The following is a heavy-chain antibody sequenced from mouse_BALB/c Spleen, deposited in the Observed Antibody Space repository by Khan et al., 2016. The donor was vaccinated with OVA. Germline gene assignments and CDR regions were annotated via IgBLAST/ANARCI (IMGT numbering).Heavy chain of an antibody. CDR1: GYTFRNYG. D-gene: IGHD2-10*01. CDR2: INTYTGEP. J-gene: IGHJ4*01. Sequence: QIQLVQSGPELKKPGETVKISCKASGYTFRNYGMNWVKQAPGKGLKWLGWINTYTGEPTYADDFTGRFAFSLETSATTAYLQINNLKNEDTATYFCARPPYFSDVMVYWGHGTSVTVSS. CDR3: ARPPYFSDVMVY. V-gene: IGHV9-3-1*01.